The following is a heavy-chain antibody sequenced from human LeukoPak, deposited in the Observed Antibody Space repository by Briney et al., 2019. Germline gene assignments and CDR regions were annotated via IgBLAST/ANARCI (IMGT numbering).Heavy chain of an antibody. CDR1: GFTFSGYW. CDR3: ARDLWEYGSGSYYNYNWFDP. V-gene: IGHV3-7*04. D-gene: IGHD3-10*01. Sequence: GGSLRLSCAASGFTFSGYWMSWVRQAPGKGLEWVANIKQDGSEKYYVDSVKGRFTISRDNAKNSLYLQMNSLRAEDTAVYYCARDLWEYGSGSYYNYNWFDPWGQGTLVTVSS. J-gene: IGHJ5*02. CDR2: IKQDGSEK.